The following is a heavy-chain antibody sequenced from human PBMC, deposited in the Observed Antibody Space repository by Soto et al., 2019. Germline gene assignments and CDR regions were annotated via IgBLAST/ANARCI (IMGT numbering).Heavy chain of an antibody. CDR2: ISAYNGNT. CDR3: ARDHSRWSGRLDP. J-gene: IGHJ5*02. V-gene: IGHV1-18*01. D-gene: IGHD3-10*01. CDR1: GYTFTSYG. Sequence: ASVKVSCKASGYTFTSYGISWVRQAPGQGLEWMGWISAYNGNTNYAQKLQSRVTLTTDTSTSTAYIELRSLRSDDTAVYYCARDHSRWSGRLDPWGQGTLVTVSS.